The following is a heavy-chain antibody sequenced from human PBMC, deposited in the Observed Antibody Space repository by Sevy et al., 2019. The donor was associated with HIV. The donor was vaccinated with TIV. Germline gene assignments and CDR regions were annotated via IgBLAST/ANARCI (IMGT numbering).Heavy chain of an antibody. CDR3: AKAPPGHCSSSSCPRAYYYYGMDV. V-gene: IGHV3-23*01. D-gene: IGHD2-15*01. J-gene: IGHJ6*02. CDR1: GFTFSSYA. CDR2: ISGRGGST. Sequence: GGSLRLSCAASGFTFSSYAMNWVRQAPGKGLEWVSAISGRGGSTYYADSVEGRFTMSRDISKNTLYLKMNSLRAEDTAVYYCAKAPPGHCSSSSCPRAYYYYGMDVWGQGTTVTVSS.